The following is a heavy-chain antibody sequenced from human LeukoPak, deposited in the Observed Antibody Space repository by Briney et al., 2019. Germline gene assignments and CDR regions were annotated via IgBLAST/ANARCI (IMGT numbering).Heavy chain of an antibody. Sequence: SETLSLTCTVSGGSISSYYWSWIRQPPGKGLEWIGYIYYSGSTNYNPSLKSRVTISVDTSKNQFSLKLSSVTAADTAVYYCARGHSSSWYSGNWFDPWGQGTLVTVSS. CDR1: GGSISSYY. V-gene: IGHV4-59*01. CDR3: ARGHSSSWYSGNWFDP. CDR2: IYYSGST. D-gene: IGHD6-13*01. J-gene: IGHJ5*02.